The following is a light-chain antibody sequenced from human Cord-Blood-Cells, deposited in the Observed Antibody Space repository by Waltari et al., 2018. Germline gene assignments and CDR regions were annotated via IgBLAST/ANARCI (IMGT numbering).Light chain of an antibody. CDR2: GAS. J-gene: IGKJ2*01. V-gene: IGKV3-15*01. Sequence: DIVMTQSPATLSVSPGERATLPCRASQSVSSNLAWYQQQPGQAPRLLIYGASTRATGIPARVSGSGSGTEFTLTISSLQSEDFAVYYCQQYNNWPPYTFGQGTKLEIK. CDR1: QSVSSN. CDR3: QQYNNWPPYT.